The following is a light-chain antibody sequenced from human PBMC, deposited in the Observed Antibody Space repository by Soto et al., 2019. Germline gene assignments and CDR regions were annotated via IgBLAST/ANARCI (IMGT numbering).Light chain of an antibody. CDR1: SSNIGAGYD. J-gene: IGLJ2*01. Sequence: SVLTQPPSVSGAPGQRVTISCTGSSSNIGAGYDVHWYQQLPGTAPKLLIYGNSNRPSGVPDRFSGSKSGTSACLAITGLQAEDEADYYCQSYDSSLSGHVVFGGGTKLTVL. CDR3: QSYDSSLSGHVV. V-gene: IGLV1-40*01. CDR2: GNS.